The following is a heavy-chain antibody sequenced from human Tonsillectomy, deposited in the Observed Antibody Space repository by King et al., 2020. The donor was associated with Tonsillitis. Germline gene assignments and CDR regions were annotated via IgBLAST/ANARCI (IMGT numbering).Heavy chain of an antibody. J-gene: IGHJ3*02. Sequence: VQLVESGGGVVQPGRSLRLSCAASGFTFSSYGMHWVRQAPGKGLEWVAVISYDGSNKYYADSVKGRFTISRDNSKNTLYLQMNSLRAEDTAVYYCAKDNDLDAFDIWGQGTMVTVSS. CDR3: AKDNDLDAFDI. CDR1: GFTFSSYG. V-gene: IGHV3-30*18. D-gene: IGHD2-8*01. CDR2: ISYDGSNK.